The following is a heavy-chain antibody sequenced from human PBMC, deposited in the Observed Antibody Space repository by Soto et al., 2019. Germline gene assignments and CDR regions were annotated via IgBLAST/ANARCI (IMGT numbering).Heavy chain of an antibody. CDR1: GFTFSSYA. D-gene: IGHD6-19*01. Sequence: HPGGSLRLSCAASGFTFSSYAMHWVRQAPGKGLEWVAVISYDGSNKYYADSVKGRFTISRDNSKNTLYLQMNSLRAEDTAVYYCARDRGGIAVAGPNNWFDPWGQGT. CDR3: ARDRGGIAVAGPNNWFDP. V-gene: IGHV3-30-3*01. CDR2: ISYDGSNK. J-gene: IGHJ5*02.